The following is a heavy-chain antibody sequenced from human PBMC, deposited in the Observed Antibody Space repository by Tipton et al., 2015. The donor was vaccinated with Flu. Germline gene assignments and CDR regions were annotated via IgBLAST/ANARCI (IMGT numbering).Heavy chain of an antibody. CDR3: ARDQTYYYGSSDAFDI. CDR1: GDSMRSYY. D-gene: IGHD3-10*01. V-gene: IGHV4-59*01. CDR2: IYYSGST. J-gene: IGHJ3*02. Sequence: TLSLTCSVSGDSMRSYYWSWIRQPPGKGLEWIGTIYYSGSTDYNPSLSSRLTISVVMSKNQFSLKLTSVTAADTAVYYCARDQTYYYGSSDAFDIWGQGTMVTVSS.